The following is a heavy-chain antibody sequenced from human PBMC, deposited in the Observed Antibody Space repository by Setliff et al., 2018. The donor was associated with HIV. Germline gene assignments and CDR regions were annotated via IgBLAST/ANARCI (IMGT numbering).Heavy chain of an antibody. CDR3: TKQGALHWYFDL. V-gene: IGHV3-23*01. J-gene: IGHJ2*01. Sequence: PGGSLRLSCAASGFTFSSYAMSWVRQAPGKGLEWVSAISGSGGSTYYADSVKGRFTISRDNSKNTLYLQMNSLRAEDTAVYYCTKQGALHWYFDLWGRGTLVTVSS. CDR1: GFTFSSYA. CDR2: ISGSGGST.